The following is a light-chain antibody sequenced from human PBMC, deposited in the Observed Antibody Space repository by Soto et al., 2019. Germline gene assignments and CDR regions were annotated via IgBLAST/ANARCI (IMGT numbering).Light chain of an antibody. Sequence: EIVMTQSPATLSVSPGERATLSCRASQSVSSNLAWYYQQPGQAPRLLIYGASTRATGIPARFSGSGSGTEFTLTISSLQSEDFAVYYCQQYNNWWTFGQGTKVDIK. CDR2: GAS. J-gene: IGKJ1*01. V-gene: IGKV3-15*01. CDR1: QSVSSN. CDR3: QQYNNWWT.